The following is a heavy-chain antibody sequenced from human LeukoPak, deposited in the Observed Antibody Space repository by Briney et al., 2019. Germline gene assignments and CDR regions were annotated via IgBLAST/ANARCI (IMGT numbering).Heavy chain of an antibody. CDR3: ARDAVDTANAV. Sequence: GGSLRLSCAASGFTFTTYWMHWVRQAPGKGLVWVSHINSDGSITSYADSVKGRFTISRDNAKNTLYLQMNSLRAEGTAVYYCARDAVDTANAVWGQGTTVTVSS. D-gene: IGHD5-18*01. V-gene: IGHV3-74*01. CDR2: INSDGSIT. J-gene: IGHJ6*02. CDR1: GFTFTTYW.